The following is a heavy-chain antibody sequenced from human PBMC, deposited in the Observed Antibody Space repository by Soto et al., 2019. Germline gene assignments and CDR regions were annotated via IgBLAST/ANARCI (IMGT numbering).Heavy chain of an antibody. J-gene: IGHJ4*02. V-gene: IGHV6-1*01. Sequence: PSQTLSLTCAISGDSVSSNDATWNWIRQSPSRGLEWLGRTYYRSKWYNDYAVSVKSRMTINPDTSKNTLYLQMSSLGANDTAIYYCAKDRLWFGRQTEDHWGQGILVTVSS. CDR1: GDSVSSNDAT. CDR3: AKDRLWFGRQTEDH. CDR2: TYYRSKWYN. D-gene: IGHD3-10*01.